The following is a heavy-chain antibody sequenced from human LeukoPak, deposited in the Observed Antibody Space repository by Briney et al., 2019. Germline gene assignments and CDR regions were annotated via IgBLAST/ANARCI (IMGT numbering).Heavy chain of an antibody. D-gene: IGHD2-21*01. CDR1: GFSLRTSGVG. CDR2: IYWNDDK. V-gene: IGHV2-5*01. Sequence: SGPTLVNPRQILTLTCTLFGFSLRTSGVGVGWIRQPPGKALEWLALIYWNDDKRYSPSLKSRLTITKDTSKNQVVLTMTNMDPVDTSPYFCAHCFVLDLGYGGQGTLVTVSS. CDR3: AHCFVLDLGY. J-gene: IGHJ4*02.